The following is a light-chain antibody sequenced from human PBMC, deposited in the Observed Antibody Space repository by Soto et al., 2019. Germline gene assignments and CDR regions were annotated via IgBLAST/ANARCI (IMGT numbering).Light chain of an antibody. CDR2: DVS. J-gene: IGLJ1*01. Sequence: QSALTQPASVSGSPGQSITISCTGTSSDFGDFNYVFWYQQHPGKAPKLLIYDVSNRPSGVSNRFAGSKSGDTASLTISGLQAEDEAVYYCTSYTTSITYVFGTGTKLTVL. CDR1: SSDFGDFNY. CDR3: TSYTTSITYV. V-gene: IGLV2-14*03.